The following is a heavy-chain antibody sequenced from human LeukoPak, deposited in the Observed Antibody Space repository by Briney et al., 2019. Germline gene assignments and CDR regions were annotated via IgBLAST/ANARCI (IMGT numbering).Heavy chain of an antibody. Sequence: PSETLSLTCVVNGGSFSGSCWSWIRQPPGKGLEWIGESNDSGSTKYNSSLKSRATISVDTSKKRFSLTLSSVTAADTAVYYCARACIGDSYGFFYWFDPWGQGTLVTVSS. V-gene: IGHV4-34*01. J-gene: IGHJ5*02. CDR1: GGSFSGSC. CDR2: SNDSGST. D-gene: IGHD5-18*01. CDR3: ARACIGDSYGFFYWFDP.